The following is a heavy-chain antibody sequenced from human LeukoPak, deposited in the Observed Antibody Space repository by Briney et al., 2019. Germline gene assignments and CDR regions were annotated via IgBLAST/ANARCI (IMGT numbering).Heavy chain of an antibody. D-gene: IGHD4-23*01. V-gene: IGHV7-4-1*02. CDR1: GYSFTTFG. CDR3: AREVAPGGFDY. Sequence: ASVKVSCKASGYSFTTFGITWVRQAPGQGLEWMGWINTKTGNPTYAQGLTGRFVLSLDTSVRTAYLQISSLKAEDTAVYYCAREVAPGGFDYWGQGTLVTVSS. CDR2: INTKTGNP. J-gene: IGHJ4*02.